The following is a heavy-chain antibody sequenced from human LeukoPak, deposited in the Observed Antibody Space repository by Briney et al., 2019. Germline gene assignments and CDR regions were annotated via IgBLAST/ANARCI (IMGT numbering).Heavy chain of an antibody. CDR1: GFTVSINY. V-gene: IGHV3-23*01. J-gene: IGHJ4*02. D-gene: IGHD6-13*01. CDR2: ISGSGGST. Sequence: GGSLRLSCAASGFTVSINYMSWVRQAPGKGLEWVSAISGSGGSTYYADSVKGRFTISRDNSKNTLYLQMNSLRAEDTAVYYCAKDARYSSSCPDYWGQGTLVTVSS. CDR3: AKDARYSSSCPDY.